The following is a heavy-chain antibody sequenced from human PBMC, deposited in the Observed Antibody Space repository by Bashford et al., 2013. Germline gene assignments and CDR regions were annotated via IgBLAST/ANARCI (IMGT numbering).Heavy chain of an antibody. V-gene: IGHV1-2*02. J-gene: IGHJ5*02. CDR3: ARDQWFGNYFGNWFDA. CDR2: IDPNSGAT. Sequence: ASVKVSCKASGYTFTAYYVHWVRQAPGQGLEWMGWIDPNSGATNYAQKFQGRVTMTRNTSINTAYMELISLRAEDTAVYFCARDQWFGNYFGNWFDAWGQGTLVTVSS. D-gene: IGHD3-10*01. CDR1: GYTFTAYY.